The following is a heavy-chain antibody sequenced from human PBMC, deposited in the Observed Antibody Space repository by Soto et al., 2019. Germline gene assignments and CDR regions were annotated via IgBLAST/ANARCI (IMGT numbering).Heavy chain of an antibody. D-gene: IGHD6-19*01. J-gene: IGHJ4*02. CDR1: GGSISSSNW. V-gene: IGHV4-4*02. CDR2: IYHSGST. Sequence: QVQLQESGPGLVKPSGTLSLTCAVSGGSISSSNWWSWVRQPPGKGLEWIGEIYHSGSTNYNPSRTSRVPRSVDKSKNQFSLKLSSVTAADTAVYYCAREGGSSGYLPSYFDYWGQGTLVTVSS. CDR3: AREGGSSGYLPSYFDY.